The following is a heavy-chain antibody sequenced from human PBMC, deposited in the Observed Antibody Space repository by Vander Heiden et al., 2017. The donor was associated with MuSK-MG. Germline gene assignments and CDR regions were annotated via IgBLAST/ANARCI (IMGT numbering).Heavy chain of an antibody. CDR2: ISSSGST. V-gene: IGHV4-59*01. J-gene: IGHJ4*02. Sequence: QVQLQESGPGLVKPSETLSLTCTVSGFSINTYYWSWIRLPPGKGLEWIGFISSSGSTNLNPSLKSRISMSIDTSKNQFSLNLSSVTDSDTAVYYCARDRGGAIDYWGQGTLVTVSS. CDR3: ARDRGGAIDY. D-gene: IGHD3-10*01. CDR1: GFSINTYY.